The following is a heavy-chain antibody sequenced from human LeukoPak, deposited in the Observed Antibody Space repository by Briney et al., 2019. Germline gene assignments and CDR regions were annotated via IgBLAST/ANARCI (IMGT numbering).Heavy chain of an antibody. V-gene: IGHV4-39*07. J-gene: IGHJ6*03. CDR2: VYYNGST. Sequence: SETLSLTCTVSGGSISSSSYYWGWIRQPPGKGLEWIGNVYYNGSTYYNPSLKSRVTISVDRSKNQFSLKLSSVTAADTAVYYCARETACSSTSRAASYYYYYMDVWGKGTTVTVSS. D-gene: IGHD2-2*01. CDR1: GGSISSSSYY. CDR3: ARETACSSTSRAASYYYYYMDV.